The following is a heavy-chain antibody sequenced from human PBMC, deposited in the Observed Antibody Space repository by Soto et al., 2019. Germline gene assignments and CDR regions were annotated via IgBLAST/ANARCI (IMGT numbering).Heavy chain of an antibody. CDR1: GFTFSSYA. V-gene: IGHV3-30-3*01. CDR2: ISYDGSNK. D-gene: IGHD6-19*01. J-gene: IGHJ4*02. Sequence: GGSLRLSCAASGFTFSSYAMHWVRQAPGKGLEWVAVISYDGSNKYYADSVKGRFTISRDNSKNTLYLQMNSLRVEDTAVYYCASRSSGWYFDYWGQGTLVTVSS. CDR3: ASRSSGWYFDY.